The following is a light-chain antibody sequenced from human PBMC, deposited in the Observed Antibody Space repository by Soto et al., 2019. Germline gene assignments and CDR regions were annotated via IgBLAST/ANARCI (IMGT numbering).Light chain of an antibody. V-gene: IGKV1-5*03. J-gene: IGKJ1*01. CDR3: QHYNSYSEA. CDR2: KAS. CDR1: QTISSW. Sequence: IQMTQSPFTLSGSVGDRVTITCRASQTISSWLAWHQQKPGKAPKLLIYKASTLKSGVPSRFSGSGSGTEFTLTISSLQPDDFATYYCQHYNSYSEAFGQRTKVDIK.